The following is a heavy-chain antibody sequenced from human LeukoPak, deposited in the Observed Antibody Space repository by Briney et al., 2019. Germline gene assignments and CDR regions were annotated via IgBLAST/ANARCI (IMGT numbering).Heavy chain of an antibody. CDR3: ALWFGELYAFDI. V-gene: IGHV3-64*01. CDR2: ISSNGGST. J-gene: IGHJ3*02. Sequence: GGSLRLSCAASGFTFSSYAMHWVRQAPGKGLEYVSAISSNGGSTYYANSVKGRFTISRDNSKNTLYLQMGSLRAEDMAVYYCALWFGELYAFDIWGQGTMVTVSS. CDR1: GFTFSSYA. D-gene: IGHD3-10*01.